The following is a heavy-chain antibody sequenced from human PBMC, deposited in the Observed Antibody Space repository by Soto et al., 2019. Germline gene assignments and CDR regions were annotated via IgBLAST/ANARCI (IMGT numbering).Heavy chain of an antibody. J-gene: IGHJ4*02. CDR3: ARGREYSGGYKSLFDY. Sequence: QVQLVQSGAEVKKPGASVKVSRKASGYTFTSYDINWVRHATGQGLEWMGWMNPNSGNTGYAQNFQGRVTMARNTSIRSGYMELGGLRSEDTAVYYCARGREYSGGYKSLFDYWGQG. D-gene: IGHD1-26*01. CDR1: GYTFTSYD. CDR2: MNPNSGNT. V-gene: IGHV1-8*01.